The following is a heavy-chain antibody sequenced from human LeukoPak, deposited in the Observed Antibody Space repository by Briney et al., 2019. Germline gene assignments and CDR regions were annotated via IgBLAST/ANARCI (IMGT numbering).Heavy chain of an antibody. Sequence: SETLSLTCTVSGGSISSYYWNWIRQPAGKGVEWIGRIYTSGSTNYNPSLKSRVTISVDKSKNQFSLKLSSVTAADTAVYYCARGGYYYDSSGYPFDYRGQGTLVTVSS. D-gene: IGHD3-22*01. J-gene: IGHJ4*02. V-gene: IGHV4-4*07. CDR3: ARGGYYYDSSGYPFDY. CDR1: GGSISSYY. CDR2: IYTSGST.